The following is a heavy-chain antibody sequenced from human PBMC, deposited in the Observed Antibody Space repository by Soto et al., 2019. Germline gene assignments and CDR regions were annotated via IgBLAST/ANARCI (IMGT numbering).Heavy chain of an antibody. CDR2: IYYSGST. J-gene: IGHJ3*02. D-gene: IGHD1-20*01. CDR3: ARERARITGTSGHAFDI. CDR1: GGSISSGGYY. V-gene: IGHV4-31*03. Sequence: PSETLSLSCTVSGGSISSGGYYWSWIRQHPGKGLEWIGYIYYSGSTYYNPSLKSRVTISVDTSKNQFSLKLSSVTAADTAVYYCARERARITGTSGHAFDIWGQGTMVTVSS.